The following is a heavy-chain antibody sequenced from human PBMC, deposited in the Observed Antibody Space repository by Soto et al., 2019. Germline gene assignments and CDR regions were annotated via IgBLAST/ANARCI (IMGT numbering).Heavy chain of an antibody. Sequence: SQTLSLTCVGSGDTLSSNSVAWNWARQSPSRGLEWLGRTYYRSRWYRGYAVSVRSRIDIKTDRSKNQVSLPLNSVTPEDTAVCYCARSEEDCDYYDYGMGVWGQGTTVTVSS. J-gene: IGHJ6*02. V-gene: IGHV6-1*01. CDR2: TYYRSRWYR. CDR3: ARSEEDCDYYDYGMGV. D-gene: IGHD2-21*01. CDR1: GDTLSSNSVA.